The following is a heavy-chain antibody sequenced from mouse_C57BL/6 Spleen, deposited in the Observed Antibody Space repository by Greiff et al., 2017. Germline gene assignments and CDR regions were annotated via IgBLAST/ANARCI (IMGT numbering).Heavy chain of an antibody. D-gene: IGHD2-1*01. CDR2: ISSGGSYT. CDR1: GFTFSSYG. V-gene: IGHV5-6*02. J-gene: IGHJ3*01. Sequence: EVNVVESGGDLVKPGGSLKLSCAASGFTFSSYGMSWVRQTPDKRLEWVATISSGGSYTYYPDSVKGRFTISRDNAKNTLYLQMSSLKSEDTAMYYCARRSYGNFAYWGQGTLVTVSA. CDR3: ARRSYGNFAY.